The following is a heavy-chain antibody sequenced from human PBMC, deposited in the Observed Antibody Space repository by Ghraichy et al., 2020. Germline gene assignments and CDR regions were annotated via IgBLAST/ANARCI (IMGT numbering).Heavy chain of an antibody. J-gene: IGHJ6*02. Sequence: ASVKVSCKASGYTFISYGISWVRQAPGQGLEWMGWISTYNGNTNYAQKFQGRVIMTRDTSTSTAYMEVRSLRSDDTAVYYCARQQWPSYGMDVWGQGTTVTVSS. V-gene: IGHV1-18*01. CDR2: ISTYNGNT. CDR1: GYTFISYG. CDR3: ARQQWPSYGMDV. D-gene: IGHD6-19*01.